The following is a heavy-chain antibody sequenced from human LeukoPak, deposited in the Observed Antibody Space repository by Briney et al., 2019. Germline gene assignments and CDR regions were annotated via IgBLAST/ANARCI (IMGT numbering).Heavy chain of an antibody. J-gene: IGHJ4*02. CDR2: IYSGGST. D-gene: IGHD2-15*01. Sequence: PGGSLRLSCVASGFTVSSNYLSWVRQAPGKGLEWVSVIYSGGSTYYADSVKGRFTISRDISKNTLYLQMNNLRAEDTAVYYCARDGDCSGGSCYPSEAYWGQGTLVTVSS. CDR1: GFTVSSNY. V-gene: IGHV3-66*01. CDR3: ARDGDCSGGSCYPSEAY.